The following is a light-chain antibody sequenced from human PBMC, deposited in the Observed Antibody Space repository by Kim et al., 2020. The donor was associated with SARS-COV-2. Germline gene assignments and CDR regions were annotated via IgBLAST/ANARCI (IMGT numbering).Light chain of an antibody. CDR3: HQRGDWPVT. J-gene: IGKJ5*01. Sequence: LSPRERATLSCRASQSFSSYLDWYQQEPGQAPRLLIYRATNRATGSPARFSGSGSGTDFTLTISSLGPEDFAVYYCHQRGDWPVTFGQGKRLEIK. CDR1: QSFSSY. V-gene: IGKV3-11*01. CDR2: RAT.